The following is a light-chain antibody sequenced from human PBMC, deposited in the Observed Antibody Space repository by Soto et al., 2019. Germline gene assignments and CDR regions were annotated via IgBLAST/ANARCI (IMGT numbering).Light chain of an antibody. CDR3: HQYDSYSWT. CDR2: DAS. Sequence: DIQMTQSPSTLSASVGDRVTITCRASQSIGRWLAWYQQKPGIAPKLLIYDASTLESGVPSRFSGSGSGTEFTLTISSLQPDHFATYYCHQYDSYSWTFGQGTKVEIK. CDR1: QSIGRW. V-gene: IGKV1-5*01. J-gene: IGKJ1*01.